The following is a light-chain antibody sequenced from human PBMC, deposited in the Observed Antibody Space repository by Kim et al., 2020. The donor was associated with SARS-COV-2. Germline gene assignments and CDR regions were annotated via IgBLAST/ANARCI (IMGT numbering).Light chain of an antibody. CDR1: QSVSSSH. J-gene: IGKJ2*01. CDR2: GAS. Sequence: IVLTQSPGTLSLSPGERATLSCRASQSVSSSHLAWYQQKPGQAPRLLLSGASSRATGIPDRFSGSGSGTDFTLTISGLEPEDFAVYYCQQFGSSYTFGQGTKLEI. V-gene: IGKV3-20*01. CDR3: QQFGSSYT.